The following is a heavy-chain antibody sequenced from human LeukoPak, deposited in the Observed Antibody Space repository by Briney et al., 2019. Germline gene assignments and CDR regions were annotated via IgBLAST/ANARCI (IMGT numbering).Heavy chain of an antibody. Sequence: GPLSLSCAASGFTFSSYAMSWVRPAPGQGLEWVSAISGSGGSTYYADSVKGRFTISRDNSKNTLYLQMNSLRAEDTAVYYCATDGGLLWFGELRHWGQGTLVTVSS. CDR3: ATDGGLLWFGELRH. J-gene: IGHJ4*02. CDR1: GFTFSSYA. D-gene: IGHD3-10*01. V-gene: IGHV3-23*01. CDR2: ISGSGGST.